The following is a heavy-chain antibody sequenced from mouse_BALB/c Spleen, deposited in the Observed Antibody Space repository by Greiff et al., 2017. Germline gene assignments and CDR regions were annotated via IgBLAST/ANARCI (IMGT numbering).Heavy chain of an antibody. D-gene: IGHD1-1*01. V-gene: IGHV2-9-2*01. Sequence: QVQLQQSGPGLVAPSQSLSITCTVSGFSLTSYDISWIRQPPGKGLEWLGVIWTGGGTNYNSAFMSRLSISKDNSKSQVFLKMNSLQTDDTAIYYCVRERSSFYFDYWGQGTTLTVSS. CDR1: GFSLTSYD. J-gene: IGHJ2*01. CDR2: IWTGGGT. CDR3: VRERSSFYFDY.